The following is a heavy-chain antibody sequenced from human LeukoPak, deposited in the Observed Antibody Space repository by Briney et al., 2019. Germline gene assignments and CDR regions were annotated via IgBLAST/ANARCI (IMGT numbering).Heavy chain of an antibody. J-gene: IGHJ4*02. CDR1: GFTLSNYN. V-gene: IGHV3-21*01. CDR2: ISGSSSYL. CDR3: ASDAVTGYSSGWYKPFPFDY. Sequence: GGSLRLSCAASGFTLSNYNMNWVRQAPGKGLEWVSFISGSSSYLFFADSVKGRFTISRDNTKNSLYLQMNSLRVDDTAVYYCASDAVTGYSSGWYKPFPFDYWGQGSLVTVSS. D-gene: IGHD6-19*01.